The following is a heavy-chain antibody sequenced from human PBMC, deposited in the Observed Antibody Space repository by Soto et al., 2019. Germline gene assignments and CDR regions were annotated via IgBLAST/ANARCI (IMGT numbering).Heavy chain of an antibody. CDR3: ASNMVPASADP. J-gene: IGHJ5*02. Sequence: EVPLVESGGGLVQPGGSLRLSCAASGFTFSSYWMHWVRQAPGKGLVWVSRINIDGSITNYADSVKGRFTISRDNAKNTLYLQMNSLRAEDTAVYYCASNMVPASADPWGQGALVTVSS. V-gene: IGHV3-74*01. D-gene: IGHD3-10*01. CDR1: GFTFSSYW. CDR2: INIDGSIT.